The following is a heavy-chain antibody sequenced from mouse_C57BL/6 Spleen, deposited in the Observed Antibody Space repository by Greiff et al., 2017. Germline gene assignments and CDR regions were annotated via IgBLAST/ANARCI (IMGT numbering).Heavy chain of an antibody. CDR2: IFPGSGST. Sequence: VQLQQSGPELVKPGASVKISCKASGYTFTDYYINWVKQRPGQGLEWIGWIFPGSGSTYYNEKFKGKATLTVDKSSSTAYMLLSSLTSEDSAVYFCAKYLYYDYDEGFAYWGQGTLVTVSA. V-gene: IGHV1-75*01. J-gene: IGHJ3*01. CDR3: AKYLYYDYDEGFAY. D-gene: IGHD2-4*01. CDR1: GYTFTDYY.